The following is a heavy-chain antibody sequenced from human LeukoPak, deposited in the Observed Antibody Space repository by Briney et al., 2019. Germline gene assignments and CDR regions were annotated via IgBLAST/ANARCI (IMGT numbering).Heavy chain of an antibody. CDR2: ISNDGRKK. CDR3: AKGHSSSWYYFGY. Sequence: GGSLRLSCAASGFTFSNYDMHWVRQAPGKGLEWVAAISNDGRKKSHADSVKGRFTISRDNSKDTLYVQTNSLRTEDTAVYYCAKGHSSSWYYFGYWGQGTLVTVSS. J-gene: IGHJ4*02. CDR1: GFTFSNYD. V-gene: IGHV3-30*18. D-gene: IGHD6-13*01.